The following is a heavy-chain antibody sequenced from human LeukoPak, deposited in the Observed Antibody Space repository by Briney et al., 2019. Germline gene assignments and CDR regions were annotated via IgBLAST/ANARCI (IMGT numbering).Heavy chain of an antibody. Sequence: GGSLRLSCAGSGFSFSRHGMHWVRQAPGKGLEWVAVIGRDGLAKYYADAVKGRFTLSRDNSQNTHFLEMNSPRDEDTAVYYCATDLGAVAGTYYYYGMDVWGQGTTVTVSS. J-gene: IGHJ6*02. CDR2: IGRDGLAK. V-gene: IGHV3-30*03. D-gene: IGHD6-19*01. CDR1: GFSFSRHG. CDR3: ATDLGAVAGTYYYYGMDV.